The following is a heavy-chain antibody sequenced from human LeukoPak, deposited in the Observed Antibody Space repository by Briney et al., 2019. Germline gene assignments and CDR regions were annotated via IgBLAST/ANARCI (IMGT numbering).Heavy chain of an antibody. V-gene: IGHV3-23*01. CDR1: GFTFSSYA. D-gene: IGHD6-13*01. Sequence: GGSLRLSCAASGFTFSSYAMSWVRQAPGKGLEWVSAICGSGGSTYYADSVKGRFTISRDNSKNTLYLQMNSMRAEDTAVYYCATTYSSSLRPPFGYYYYGMDVWGQGTTVTVSS. J-gene: IGHJ6*02. CDR2: ICGSGGST. CDR3: ATTYSSSLRPPFGYYYYGMDV.